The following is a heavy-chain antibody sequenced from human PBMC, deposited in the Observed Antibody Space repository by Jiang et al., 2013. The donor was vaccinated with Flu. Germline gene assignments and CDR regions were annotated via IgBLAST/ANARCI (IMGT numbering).Heavy chain of an antibody. CDR3: ALTYTVTSSYRDY. D-gene: IGHD4-17*01. J-gene: IGHJ4*02. Sequence: KPTQTLTLTCTFSGYSLITSGVRVSWIRQPPGKALEWLARIDWDDDIFYSTSLRTRLTISKDTSKNQVVLTMTNMDPVDTATYYCALTYTVTSSYRDYWGQGILVTVSS. V-gene: IGHV2-70*04. CDR2: IDWDDDI. CDR1: GYSLITSGVR.